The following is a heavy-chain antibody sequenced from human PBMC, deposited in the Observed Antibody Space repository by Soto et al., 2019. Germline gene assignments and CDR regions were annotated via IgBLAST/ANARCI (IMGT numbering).Heavy chain of an antibody. D-gene: IGHD2-8*02. J-gene: IGHJ6*02. CDR2: INPRSGGT. CDR3: ATCTGGRCNYYGMDI. V-gene: IGHV1-2*02. Sequence: QVQLEQSGAEVKKPGASVKVSCEGSGYTFSAYYIHWVRQAPGQGLEWRGWINPRSGGTNFAQKFQGRVTMTRDTSISTAYMELTRLMSNHTAVYYCATCTGGRCNYYGMDIWGQGTTVTVSS. CDR1: GYTFSAYY.